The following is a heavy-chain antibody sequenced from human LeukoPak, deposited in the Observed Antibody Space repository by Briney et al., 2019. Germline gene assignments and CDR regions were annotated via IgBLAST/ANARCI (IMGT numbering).Heavy chain of an antibody. V-gene: IGHV3-30*02. CDR2: IRYDESNK. CDR1: GFTFNNYG. J-gene: IGHJ4*02. CDR3: AKVSTGSYSSFDF. D-gene: IGHD1-26*01. Sequence: GGSLRLSCAASGFTFNNYGMHWVRQAPGKGLEWVAFIRYDESNKYYADSVKGRFTISRDNSKNTLHLQMNSLRAEDAAVYYCAKVSTGSYSSFDFWGQGTLVTVSS.